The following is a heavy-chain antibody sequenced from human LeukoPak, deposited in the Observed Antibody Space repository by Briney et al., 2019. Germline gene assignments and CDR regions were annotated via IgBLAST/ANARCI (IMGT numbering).Heavy chain of an antibody. J-gene: IGHJ4*02. CDR1: GFTFTSSN. CDR3: AKDRLGGSTSDY. CDR2: ISSSSSTI. Sequence: GGSLRLSCAASGFTFTSSNMNWVRQAPGKGLEWVSYISSSSSTIYYADSVKGRFTISRDNSKNTLYLQMNSLRAEDTAVYYCAKDRLGGSTSDYWGQGTLVTVSS. D-gene: IGHD6-13*01. V-gene: IGHV3-48*01.